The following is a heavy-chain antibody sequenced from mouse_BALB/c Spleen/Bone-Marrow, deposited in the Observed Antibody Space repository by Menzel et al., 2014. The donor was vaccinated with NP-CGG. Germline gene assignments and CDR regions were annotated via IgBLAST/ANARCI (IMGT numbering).Heavy chain of an antibody. CDR1: GFTFTSYW. CDR3: ARDGNYRYARQC. D-gene: IGHD2-1*01. V-gene: IGHV1S81*02. J-gene: IGHJ4*01. CDR2: INPSNGRA. Sequence: QVQLKQSGAELVKPGASVKLSCMASGFTFTSYWIHWVKQRPGQGPEWVGAINPSNGRANSKKKFKSKATLTENKSSSPAYMQLSSVTSEESAVYYCARDGNYRYARQCWGEGASAAVSS.